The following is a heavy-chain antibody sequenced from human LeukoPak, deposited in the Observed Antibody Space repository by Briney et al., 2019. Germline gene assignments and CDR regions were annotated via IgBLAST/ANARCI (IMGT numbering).Heavy chain of an antibody. J-gene: IGHJ4*02. CDR1: GLTFNDYA. Sequence: PGGSLRLSCAASGLTFNDYAMHWVRQGPGKGLEWVSGINWNSDTIVYADSVKGRSTISRDNAKNSLYLQMNSLSAEDMALYYCVKDLTYNFNFFDYWGQGTLVTVSS. V-gene: IGHV3-9*03. CDR3: VKDLTYNFNFFDY. D-gene: IGHD5-24*01. CDR2: INWNSDTI.